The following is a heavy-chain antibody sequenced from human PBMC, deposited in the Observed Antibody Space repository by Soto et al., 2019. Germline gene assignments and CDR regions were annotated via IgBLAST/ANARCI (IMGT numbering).Heavy chain of an antibody. Sequence: HPGGSLRLSCAASGFTFSSYWMSWVRQAPGKGLEWVANIRQDGSEKYYVDSVKGRFTISRDNAKNSLYLQMNSLRAEDTAVYYCARDSSSSGYYYYGMDVWGQGTTVTVSS. D-gene: IGHD6-6*01. V-gene: IGHV3-7*03. J-gene: IGHJ6*02. CDR3: ARDSSSSGYYYYGMDV. CDR2: IRQDGSEK. CDR1: GFTFSSYW.